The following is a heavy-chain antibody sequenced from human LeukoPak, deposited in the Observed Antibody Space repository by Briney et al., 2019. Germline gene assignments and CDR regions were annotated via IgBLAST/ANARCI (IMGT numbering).Heavy chain of an antibody. CDR2: INPSGGST. V-gene: IGHV1-46*01. Sequence: ASVKVSCKASGYTFTSYYMHWVRQAPGQGLEWMGIINPSGGSTSYAQKFQGRVTMTRDMSTSTVYMELSSLRAEDTAVYYCARGSPGDILTGYYTYWGQGTLVTVSS. J-gene: IGHJ4*02. D-gene: IGHD3-9*01. CDR3: ARGSPGDILTGYYTY. CDR1: GYTFTSYY.